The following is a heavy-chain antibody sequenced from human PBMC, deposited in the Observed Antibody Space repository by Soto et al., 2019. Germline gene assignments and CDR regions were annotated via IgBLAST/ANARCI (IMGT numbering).Heavy chain of an antibody. D-gene: IGHD6-19*01. CDR1: GGSISSYY. Sequence: SETLSLTCTVSGGSISSYYWSWIRQPPGKALAWIGYIYDSGSTNYNPSLKSRVTISVDTSKNQFSLKLSSVTAADKAVYYCARATYSSGWYNWFDPWGQGTMVTVS. V-gene: IGHV4-59*01. CDR2: IYDSGST. CDR3: ARATYSSGWYNWFDP. J-gene: IGHJ5*02.